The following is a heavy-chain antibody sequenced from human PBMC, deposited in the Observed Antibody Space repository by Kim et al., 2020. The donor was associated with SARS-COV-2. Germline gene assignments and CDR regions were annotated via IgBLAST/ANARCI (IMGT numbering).Heavy chain of an antibody. D-gene: IGHD1-26*01. V-gene: IGHV4-59*01. Sequence: NPSLKSRVTISVDTSKNQFSLKLSSVTAADTAVYYCAREYSGSYYGYFQHWGQGTLVTVSS. J-gene: IGHJ1*01. CDR3: AREYSGSYYGYFQH.